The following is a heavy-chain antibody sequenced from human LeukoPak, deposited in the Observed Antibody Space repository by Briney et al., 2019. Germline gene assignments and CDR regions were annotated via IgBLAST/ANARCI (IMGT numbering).Heavy chain of an antibody. CDR3: ARDHPIVATGYYYYYMDV. D-gene: IGHD5-12*01. CDR1: GFTFSSYW. Sequence: GGSLRLSCAASGFTFSSYWMSWVRQAPGKGLEWVASIKQDGSEKYYVDSVKGRFTISRDNAKNSLYLQMNSLRAEDTAVYYCARDHPIVATGYYYYYMDVWGKGTTVTVSS. V-gene: IGHV3-7*01. CDR2: IKQDGSEK. J-gene: IGHJ6*03.